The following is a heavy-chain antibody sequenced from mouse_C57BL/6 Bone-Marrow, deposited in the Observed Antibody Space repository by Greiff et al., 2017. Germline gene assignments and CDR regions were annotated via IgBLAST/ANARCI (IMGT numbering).Heavy chain of an antibody. J-gene: IGHJ4*01. V-gene: IGHV1-81*01. CDR1: GYTFTSYG. CDR3: ASVYPFYAMDY. D-gene: IGHD1-1*01. CDR2: IYPRSGNT. Sequence: VMLVESGAELARPGASVKLSCKASGYTFTSYGISWVKQRTGQGLEWIGEIYPRSGNTYYNEKFKGKATLTADKSSSTAYMELRSLTSEDSAVYVCASVYPFYAMDYWGQGTSVTVSA.